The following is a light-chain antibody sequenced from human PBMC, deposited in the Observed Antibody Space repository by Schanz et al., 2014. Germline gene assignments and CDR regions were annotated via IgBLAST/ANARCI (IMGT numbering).Light chain of an antibody. CDR3: QQYNSYWG. CDR1: QSIATW. CDR2: KAS. J-gene: IGKJ1*01. V-gene: IGKV1-5*03. Sequence: DIQMTQSPSTLSASVGDRVTITCRASQSIATWLSWYQQKPGEAPKLLVYKASTLESGVPSRFSGSGSGTEFTLTISSLQPDDFATYYCQQYNSYWGFGQGTKVEIK.